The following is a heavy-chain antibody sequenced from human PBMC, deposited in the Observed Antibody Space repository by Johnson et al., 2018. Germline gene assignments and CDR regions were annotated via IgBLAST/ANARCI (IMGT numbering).Heavy chain of an antibody. CDR2: IRSKAYGGTT. V-gene: IGHV3-49*02. D-gene: IGHD6-13*01. CDR3: TRDSPYSSSWDDYYYYGMDV. Sequence: FIRSKAYGGTTEYAASVKGRFTISRDDSKSIAYLQMNSLKTEDTAVYYCTRDSPYSSSWDDYYYYGMDVWGQGTTVTVSS. J-gene: IGHJ6*02.